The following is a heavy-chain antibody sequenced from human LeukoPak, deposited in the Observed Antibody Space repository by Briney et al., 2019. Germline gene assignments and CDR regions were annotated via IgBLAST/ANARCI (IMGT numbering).Heavy chain of an antibody. CDR2: IIPIFGTA. J-gene: IGHJ4*02. Sequence: SVKVSCKASGDTFSRSAISWGRHAPVHGLVWMGGIIPIFGTANYAQKFQGRVTITAYKSTSTAYMELSSLKSEDTAVYYCARDEVDTAMVSFGYWGQGTLVTVSS. CDR1: GDTFSRSA. D-gene: IGHD5-18*01. CDR3: ARDEVDTAMVSFGY. V-gene: IGHV1-69*06.